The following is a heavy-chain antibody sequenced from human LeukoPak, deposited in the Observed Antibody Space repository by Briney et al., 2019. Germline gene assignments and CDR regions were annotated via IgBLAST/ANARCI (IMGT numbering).Heavy chain of an antibody. CDR3: ARATVRGLFDY. J-gene: IGHJ4*02. CDR1: GGSISSSSYY. CDR2: IYYSGST. D-gene: IGHD1-26*01. Sequence: SETLSLTCTVSGGSISSSSYYWSWIRQPPGKGLEWIGYIYYSGSTNYNPSLKSRVTISVDTSKNQFSLKLSSVTAADTAVYYCARATVRGLFDYWGQGTLVAVSS. V-gene: IGHV4-61*01.